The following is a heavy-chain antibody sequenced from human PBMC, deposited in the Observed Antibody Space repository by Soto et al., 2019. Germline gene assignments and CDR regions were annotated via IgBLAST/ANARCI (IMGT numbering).Heavy chain of an antibody. Sequence: QVQLQQWGAGLLKPSETLSLTCAVYGGSFSGYYWSWIRQPSGKGLEWIGEINHSGSTNYNPSLKSRVTISVDTSKTQFSLKLSSVTAADTAVYYCARICGSYGYWGQGTLVTVSS. CDR3: ARICGSYGY. V-gene: IGHV4-34*01. D-gene: IGHD1-26*01. CDR1: GGSFSGYY. CDR2: INHSGST. J-gene: IGHJ4*02.